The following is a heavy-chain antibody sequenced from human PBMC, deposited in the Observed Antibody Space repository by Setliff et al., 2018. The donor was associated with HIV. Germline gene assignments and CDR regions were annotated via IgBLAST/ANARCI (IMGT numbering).Heavy chain of an antibody. J-gene: IGHJ6*02. CDR2: MYYNGKI. Sequence: PSETLSLTCNISGVSLSSESYYWGWVRQPPGKALEWVGSMYYNGKIFYNPSLRSRVTIFVDSSKNELSLRLQSVTAADTAVYYCARRGESTGSWFSSWYSYDMDVWGQGTTVTVSS. CDR3: ARRGESTGSWFSSWYSYDMDV. D-gene: IGHD2-15*01. V-gene: IGHV4-39*01. CDR1: GVSLSSESYY.